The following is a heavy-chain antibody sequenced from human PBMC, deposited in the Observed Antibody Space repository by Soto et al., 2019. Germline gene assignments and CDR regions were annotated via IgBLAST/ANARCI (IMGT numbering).Heavy chain of an antibody. CDR3: ARNSFSTSSYHLLDP. CDR2: IYETGRT. D-gene: IGHD6-6*01. V-gene: IGHV4-4*02. CDR1: SASIGAGTPYW. J-gene: IGHJ5*02. Sequence: PSETLSLTCAVSSASIGAGTPYWWRWVRQPPGKGLEWVGEIYETGRTNYSPSLKSRVTMSLDKSKNQFSLQLRSLTAADTAVYYCARNSFSTSSYHLLDPWGQGALVTVSS.